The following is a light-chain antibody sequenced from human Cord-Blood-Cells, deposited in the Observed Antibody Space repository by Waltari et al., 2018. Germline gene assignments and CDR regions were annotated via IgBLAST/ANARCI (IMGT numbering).Light chain of an antibody. CDR3: SSYAGSNNFVV. CDR1: SRDVGGYTY. J-gene: IGLJ2*01. V-gene: IGLV2-8*01. Sequence: QSALTQPPSASGSPGQSVTIPCPGTSRDVGGYTYVPWYQQHPGNAPKLMIYEVSKRPSGVPDRFSGSKSGNTASLTVSGLQAEDEADYYCSSYAGSNNFVVFGGGTKLTVL. CDR2: EVS.